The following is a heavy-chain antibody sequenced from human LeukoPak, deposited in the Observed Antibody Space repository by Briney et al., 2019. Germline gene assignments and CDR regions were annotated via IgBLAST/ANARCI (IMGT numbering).Heavy chain of an antibody. Sequence: GGSLRLSCAASGFTFNNYAMTWVRQAPGKGLVWVSTISVSGGSTYYADSVKGRFTISRDNSKSALYLQMNSLRAEDTAVYYCAKEPPYCGGDCPLNYWGQGTLVTVSS. CDR3: AKEPPYCGGDCPLNY. J-gene: IGHJ4*02. V-gene: IGHV3-23*01. CDR2: ISVSGGST. CDR1: GFTFNNYA. D-gene: IGHD2-21*02.